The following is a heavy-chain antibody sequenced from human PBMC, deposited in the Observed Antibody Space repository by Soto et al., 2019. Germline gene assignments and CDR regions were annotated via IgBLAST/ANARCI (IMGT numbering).Heavy chain of an antibody. D-gene: IGHD3-22*01. Sequence: AGTLSLTCTVSGGSISSSSYYWGWIRQPPGKGLEWIGGIYYSGSTYYNPSLKSRVTISVDTSKNQFSLKQRSVTAADTAVYYCASFPDSSCYYSHPNDAFDIWGQGTMVTVSS. CDR3: ASFPDSSCYYSHPNDAFDI. CDR2: IYYSGST. J-gene: IGHJ3*02. CDR1: GGSISSSSYY. V-gene: IGHV4-39*01.